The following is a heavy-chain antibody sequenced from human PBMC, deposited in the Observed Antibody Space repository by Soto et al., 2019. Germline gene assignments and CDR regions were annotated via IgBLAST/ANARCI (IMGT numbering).Heavy chain of an antibody. CDR3: ASTLSFPSSTNY. CDR2: IYSGGST. Sequence: EVQLVESGGGLVQPGGSLRISCAASGISVSRNYMSWVRQALGKGLEWVSVIYSGGSTDYADSVKGRFTIYRDSSKNTVYLQMNSLRAEDTAVYYCASTLSFPSSTNYWGQGTLVTVSS. V-gene: IGHV3-66*01. J-gene: IGHJ4*02. CDR1: GISVSRNY. D-gene: IGHD2-2*01.